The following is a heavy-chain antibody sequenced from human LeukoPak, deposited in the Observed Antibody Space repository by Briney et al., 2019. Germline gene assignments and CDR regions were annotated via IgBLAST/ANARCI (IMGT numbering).Heavy chain of an antibody. V-gene: IGHV4-34*01. CDR2: INHSGST. CDR3: ARGGHGYCSGGSCYSGGVGYYFDY. J-gene: IGHJ4*02. Sequence: SETLSLTCAVYGGSFSGYYWSWIRQPPGKGLEWIGEINHSGSTNYNPSLTSRVTISVNTSKNQFSLKLSSVTAADTAVYYCARGGHGYCSGGSCYSGGVGYYFDYWGQGTLVTVSS. CDR1: GGSFSGYY. D-gene: IGHD2-15*01.